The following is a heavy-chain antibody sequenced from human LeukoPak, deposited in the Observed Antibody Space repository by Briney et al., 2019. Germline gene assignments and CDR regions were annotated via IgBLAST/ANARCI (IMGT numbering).Heavy chain of an antibody. CDR2: ISSDGSTE. CDR1: GFTFSTYA. Sequence: PGGSLRLSCAASGFTFSTYAIHWVRQAPGKGLEWVAIISSDGSTEYYADSVKGRFTMSRDNSKNTLYLQMNSLRAEDTAVYYCARVPPPGGITMIHYWGQGILVTVSA. V-gene: IGHV3-30-3*01. CDR3: ARVPPPGGITMIHY. J-gene: IGHJ4*02. D-gene: IGHD3-22*01.